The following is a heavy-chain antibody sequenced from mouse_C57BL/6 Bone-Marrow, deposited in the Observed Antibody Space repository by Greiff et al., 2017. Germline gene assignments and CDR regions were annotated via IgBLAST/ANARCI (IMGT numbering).Heavy chain of an antibody. CDR3: ARRTVVAPFDY. V-gene: IGHV5-12*01. D-gene: IGHD1-1*01. J-gene: IGHJ2*01. CDR2: ISNGGGST. CDR1: GFTFSDYY. Sequence: EVMLVESGGGLVQPGGSLKLSCAASGFTFSDYYMYWVRQTPEKRLEWVAYISNGGGSTYYPDTVKGRFTISRDNAKNTPYLQMSRLKSEDTAMYYCARRTVVAPFDYWGQGTTLTVSS.